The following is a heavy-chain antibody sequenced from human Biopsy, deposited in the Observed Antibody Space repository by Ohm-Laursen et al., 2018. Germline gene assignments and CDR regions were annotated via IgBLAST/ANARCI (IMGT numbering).Heavy chain of an antibody. CDR1: GESFNGYY. CDR3: VRGVDYYDPYHYYALDV. J-gene: IGHJ6*02. CDR2: INHGGRT. Sequence: PPGTLSLTCTVYGESFNGYYWSWIRQTPGKGLEWIGEINHGGRTNYNPSLKSRVTISVDTSKNQFSLKVRSVTAADTAVYYCVRGVDYYDPYHYYALDVWGQGTTVTVSS. V-gene: IGHV4-34*01. D-gene: IGHD3-22*01.